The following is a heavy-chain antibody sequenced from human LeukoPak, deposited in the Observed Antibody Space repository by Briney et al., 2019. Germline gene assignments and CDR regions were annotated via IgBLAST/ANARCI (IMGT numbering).Heavy chain of an antibody. CDR2: ISRSSSYI. J-gene: IGHJ4*02. CDR1: GFTFSSYA. D-gene: IGHD5-12*01. CDR3: ARDMGSYSGYDLAEEHY. V-gene: IGHV3-21*01. Sequence: PGGSLRLSCAASGFTFSSYAMSWVRQAPGKGLEWVSSISRSSSYIYYADSVKGRFTISRDNAKNSLYLQMNSLRAEDTAVYYCARDMGSYSGYDLAEEHYWGQGTLVTVSS.